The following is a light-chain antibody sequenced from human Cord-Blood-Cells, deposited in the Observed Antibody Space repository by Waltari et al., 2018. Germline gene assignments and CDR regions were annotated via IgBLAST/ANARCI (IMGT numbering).Light chain of an antibody. J-gene: IGKJ5*01. CDR1: QCISNY. Sequence: DIQMTQSPYSLSASVGDRVSITCQASQCISNYLNWYQQKPGKAPKLLIYDASNLETGVPSRFSESGSGTDLTFTISSLQPEDIATYYCPQYDNLPSITIGQVTRLEI. V-gene: IGKV1-33*01. CDR3: PQYDNLPSIT. CDR2: DAS.